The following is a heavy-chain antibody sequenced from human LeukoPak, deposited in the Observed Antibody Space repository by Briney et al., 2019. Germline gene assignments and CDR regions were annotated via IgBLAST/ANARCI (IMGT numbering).Heavy chain of an antibody. Sequence: ASVKVSCKASGYTFTSYGISWVRQAPGQGLEWMGGIIPIFGAANYAQKFQGRVTITTDESTSTAYMELSSLRSEDTAVYYCARAGIAAAGLRGAFDIWGQGTMVTVSS. D-gene: IGHD6-13*01. CDR1: GYTFTSYG. V-gene: IGHV1-69*05. CDR2: IIPIFGAA. CDR3: ARAGIAAAGLRGAFDI. J-gene: IGHJ3*02.